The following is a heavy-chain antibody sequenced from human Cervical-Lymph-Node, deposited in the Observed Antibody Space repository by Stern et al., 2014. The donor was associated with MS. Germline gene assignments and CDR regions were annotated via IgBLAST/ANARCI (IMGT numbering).Heavy chain of an antibody. CDR3: ARKGAIVPAAIENWFDS. J-gene: IGHJ5*01. CDR2: IYHSAST. D-gene: IGHD2-2*01. Sequence: QVQLVQSGPGLVKPSQTLSLTCTVSGGSISSGGYFWSWIRQHPGKGLEWIGYIYHSASTYYNPSLKSRVTISVETSKNQFSLNLSSVTAADTAVYYCARKGAIVPAAIENWFDSWGQGTLVTVSS. CDR1: GGSISSGGYF. V-gene: IGHV4-31*03.